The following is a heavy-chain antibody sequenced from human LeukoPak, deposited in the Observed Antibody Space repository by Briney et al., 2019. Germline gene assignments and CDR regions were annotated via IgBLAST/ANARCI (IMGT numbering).Heavy chain of an antibody. D-gene: IGHD3-3*01. V-gene: IGHV3-21*01. J-gene: IGHJ5*02. CDR2: ISSSSSYI. CDR3: ARGAYDCFQGNWFDP. Sequence: GGSLRLSCAASGFTFSSYSMNWVRQAPGKGLEWVSSISSSSSYIYYADSVKGRFTISRDNAKNSLYLQMNSLRAEDTAVYYCARGAYDCFQGNWFDPWGQGTLVTVSS. CDR1: GFTFSSYS.